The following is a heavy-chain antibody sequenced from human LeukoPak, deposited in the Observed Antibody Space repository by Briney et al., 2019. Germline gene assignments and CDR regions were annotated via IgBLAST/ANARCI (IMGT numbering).Heavy chain of an antibody. CDR2: ISGSGGST. J-gene: IGHJ5*02. CDR3: ARKVGSNNWFDP. Sequence: GGSLRLSCAASGFTFSSYAMSWVRQAPGKGLEWVSAISGSGGSTYYADSVKGRFTISRDNAKNSLYLQMNSLRAEDTAVYYCARKVGSNNWFDPWGQGTLVTVSS. CDR1: GFTFSSYA. D-gene: IGHD3-10*01. V-gene: IGHV3-23*01.